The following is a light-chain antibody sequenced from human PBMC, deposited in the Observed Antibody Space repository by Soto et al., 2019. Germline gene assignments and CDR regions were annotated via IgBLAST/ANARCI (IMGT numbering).Light chain of an antibody. V-gene: IGKV3-20*01. Sequence: EIVLTQSPRTLSLSPGGRATLSCRASQSVGSSYLAWYQQKPGQAPRLLIYGASIRATGIPDRFSGRGSGTDFSLTISRLEPEDFAVYFCQQYGSSLWTFGQGTRWIS. CDR3: QQYGSSLWT. CDR2: GAS. J-gene: IGKJ1*01. CDR1: QSVGSSY.